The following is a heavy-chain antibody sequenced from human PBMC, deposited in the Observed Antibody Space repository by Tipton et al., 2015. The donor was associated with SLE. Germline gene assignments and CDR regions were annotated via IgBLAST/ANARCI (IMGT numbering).Heavy chain of an antibody. CDR2: VYSSDST. V-gene: IGHV3-23*03. J-gene: IGHJ4*01. Sequence: SLRLSCATSGFSFHSYAMSWVRQAPGKGLEWVPVVYSSDSTYYADSVKGRFTVYRDDSKNTVYLQMNSLRADDTAIYYCVKRGWEFDHWGQGTLVTVSS. CDR3: VKRGWEFDH. D-gene: IGHD6-19*01. CDR1: GFSFHSYA.